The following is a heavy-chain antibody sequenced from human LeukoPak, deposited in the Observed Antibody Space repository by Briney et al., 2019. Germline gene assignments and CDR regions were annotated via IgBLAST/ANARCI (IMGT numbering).Heavy chain of an antibody. CDR2: ISGSGGST. J-gene: IGHJ4*02. CDR1: GSTFSSYA. D-gene: IGHD3-10*01. V-gene: IGHV3-23*01. Sequence: PGGSLRLSCAASGSTFSSYAMSWVRQAPGKGPEWVSAISGSGGSTYYADSVKGRFTISRDNSKNTLYLQMNSLRAEDTAVYYCAKDKRPYGSGSYIFDYWGQGTLVTVSS. CDR3: AKDKRPYGSGSYIFDY.